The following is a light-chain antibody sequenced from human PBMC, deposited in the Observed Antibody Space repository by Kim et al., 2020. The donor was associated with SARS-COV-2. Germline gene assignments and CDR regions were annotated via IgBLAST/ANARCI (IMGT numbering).Light chain of an antibody. CDR3: QQYSHWPPYT. CDR1: QSVDTN. V-gene: IGKV3-15*01. CDR2: GAS. Sequence: VSPGESGPLPCRASQSVDTNLAWYQQKPGQPPRLLIYGASTRATDIPARFSGSGSGTEFTLIISSLQSEDFAVYYCQQYSHWPPYTFGQGTKLEI. J-gene: IGKJ2*01.